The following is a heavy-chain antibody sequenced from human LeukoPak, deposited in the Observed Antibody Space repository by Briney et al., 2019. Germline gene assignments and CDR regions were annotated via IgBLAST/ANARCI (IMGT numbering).Heavy chain of an antibody. CDR1: XGSISSSNW. CDR3: ARXXLXXXXV. CDR2: IYHSGST. Sequence: XAXSXGSISSSNWWSWVRQPPGKGLEWIGEIYHSGSTNYNPSLKSRVTISEETSKNQFSLNLSSVTAADTAVYYCARXXLXXXXVWGKXXXXTVSS. J-gene: IGHJ6*04. V-gene: IGHV4-4*02.